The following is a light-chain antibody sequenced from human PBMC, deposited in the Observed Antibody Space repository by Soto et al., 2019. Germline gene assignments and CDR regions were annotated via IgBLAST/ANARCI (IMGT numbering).Light chain of an antibody. V-gene: IGKV1-5*01. CDR3: QQCYMGWT. CDR1: QSMGSF. Sequence: DIQMTQSPSTLSASVGDSVTITFRATQSMGSFLAWYQHQPEKAPKLLIYDASTVESGVPSRFSGTGSGTEFTFSITSLHPDDFGTYYCQQCYMGWTFGQGTKVDIK. CDR2: DAS. J-gene: IGKJ1*01.